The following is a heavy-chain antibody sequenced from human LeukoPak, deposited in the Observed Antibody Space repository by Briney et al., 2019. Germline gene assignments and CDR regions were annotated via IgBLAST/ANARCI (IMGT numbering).Heavy chain of an antibody. J-gene: IGHJ4*02. CDR2: INPNSGGT. Sequence: GASVKVSCKASGYTFTGYYMHWVRQAPGQGLEWMGWINPNSGGTNYAQKFQGRVTMTRDTSISTAYMELSRLRSDDTAVYYCARLSSSGNYSPIDYWGQGTLVTVSS. D-gene: IGHD1-26*01. CDR1: GYTFTGYY. CDR3: ARLSSSGNYSPIDY. V-gene: IGHV1-2*02.